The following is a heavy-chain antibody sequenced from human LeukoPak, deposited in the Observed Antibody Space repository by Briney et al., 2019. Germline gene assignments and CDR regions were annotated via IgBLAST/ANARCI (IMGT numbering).Heavy chain of an antibody. CDR2: IYHSGST. CDR3: ARDYTSVVPAANHFDY. CDR1: GYSISSGYY. J-gene: IGHJ4*02. D-gene: IGHD2-2*01. V-gene: IGHV4-38-2*02. Sequence: SETLSLTCTVSGYSISSGYYWGWIRQPPGKGLERIGSIYHSGSTYYNPSLKSRVTISVDTSKNQFSLKLSSVTAADTAVYYCARDYTSVVPAANHFDYWGQGTLVTVSS.